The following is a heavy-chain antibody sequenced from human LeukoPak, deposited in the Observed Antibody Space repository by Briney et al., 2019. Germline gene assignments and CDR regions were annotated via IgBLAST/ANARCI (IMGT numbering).Heavy chain of an antibody. D-gene: IGHD3-10*01. J-gene: IGHJ5*02. CDR3: ARGPFTYYYGSGSYHSWFDP. CDR2: TIRVSGTT. CDR1: GGTFNNFA. V-gene: IGHV1-69*13. Sequence: SVKVSCKVSGGTFNNFALSWVRQAPGQGLEWVGGTIRVSGTTKYAQNLQGRVKVTADGSTSTAYMELSSLRSEDTAVYYCARGPFTYYYGSGSYHSWFDPWGQGTLVTVSS.